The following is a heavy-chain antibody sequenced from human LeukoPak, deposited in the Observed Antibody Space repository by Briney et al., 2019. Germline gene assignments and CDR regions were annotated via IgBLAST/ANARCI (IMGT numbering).Heavy chain of an antibody. CDR3: AKASQYCSGGSCYSGEFDY. CDR2: ISYDGSNK. V-gene: IGHV3-30-3*01. D-gene: IGHD2-15*01. J-gene: IGHJ4*02. CDR1: GFTFSSYA. Sequence: GGSLRLSCAASGFTFSSYAMHWVRQAPGKGLEWAAVISYDGSNKYYADSVKGRFTISRDNSKNTLYLQMNSLRAEDTAVYYCAKASQYCSGGSCYSGEFDYWGQGTLVTVSS.